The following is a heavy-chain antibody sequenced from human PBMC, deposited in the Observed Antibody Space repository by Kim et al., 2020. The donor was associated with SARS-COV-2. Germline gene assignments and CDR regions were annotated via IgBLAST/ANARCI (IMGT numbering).Heavy chain of an antibody. CDR2: INHSGST. J-gene: IGHJ5*02. V-gene: IGHV4-34*01. Sequence: SETLSLTCAVYGGSFSGYYWSWIRQPPGKGLEWIGEINHSGSTNYNPSLKSRVTISVDTSKNQFSLKLSSVTAADTAVYYCARLDPPITMVRGNWFDPWGQGTLVTVSS. CDR3: ARLDPPITMVRGNWFDP. CDR1: GGSFSGYY. D-gene: IGHD3-10*01.